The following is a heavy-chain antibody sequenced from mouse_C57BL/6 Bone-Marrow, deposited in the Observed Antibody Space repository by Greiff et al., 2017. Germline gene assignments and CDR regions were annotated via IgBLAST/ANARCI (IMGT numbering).Heavy chain of an antibody. V-gene: IGHV1-64*01. CDR2: IHPNSGST. CDR3: ARDGTGTYDFDY. D-gene: IGHD4-1*01. J-gene: IGHJ2*01. CDR1: GYTFTSYW. Sequence: QVQLQQPGAELVKPGASVKLSCKASGYTFTSYWMHWVKQRPGQGLEWIGMIHPNSGSTNYNEKFKSKATLTVDKSSSTAYMQLSSLTSEDSAVYYGARDGTGTYDFDYWGQGTTLTVSS.